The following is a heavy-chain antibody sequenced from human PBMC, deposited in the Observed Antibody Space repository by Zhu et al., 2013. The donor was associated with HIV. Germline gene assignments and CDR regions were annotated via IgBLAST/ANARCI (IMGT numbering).Heavy chain of an antibody. CDR1: GYSFTSYW. D-gene: IGHD3-10*01. Sequence: VQLVQSGAEVKKPGESLKISCKGSGYSFTSYWIGWVRQMPGKGLEWMGIIYPGDSDTRYSPSFQGQVTISADKSISTAYLQWSSLKASDTAMYYCASARATYYYGSGSYLSAFDIWGQGTMVTVSS. CDR2: IYPGDSDT. CDR3: ASARATYYYGSGSYLSAFDI. V-gene: IGHV5-51*01. J-gene: IGHJ3*02.